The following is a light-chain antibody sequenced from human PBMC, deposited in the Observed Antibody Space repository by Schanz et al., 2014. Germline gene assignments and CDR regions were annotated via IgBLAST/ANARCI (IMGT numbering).Light chain of an antibody. CDR2: NAS. V-gene: IGKV3-20*01. Sequence: EIVLTQSPGTLSLSPGETATLSCRASETVNGRFLAWYQQKPGQAPRLLIYNASRRATGIPDRFSGSGSGTDVIHPISRLEPEDVLVYYCHQYGGSPLYIFVQGTKLEIK. CDR1: ETVNGRF. J-gene: IGKJ2*01. CDR3: HQYGGSPLYI.